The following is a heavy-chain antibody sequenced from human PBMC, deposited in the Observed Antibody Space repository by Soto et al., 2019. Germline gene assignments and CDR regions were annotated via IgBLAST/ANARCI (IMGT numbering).Heavy chain of an antibody. D-gene: IGHD6-13*01. Sequence: SETLSLTCTVSGGSISSYYWSWIRQSPGKGLEWIGYIHYSGSTNYNPSLKSRVTISVDTSKNQFSLKLSSVTAADTAVYYCARGYSSSWYVFDYWGQGTLVTVSS. CDR3: ARGYSSSWYVFDY. CDR2: IHYSGST. V-gene: IGHV4-59*01. CDR1: GGSISSYY. J-gene: IGHJ4*02.